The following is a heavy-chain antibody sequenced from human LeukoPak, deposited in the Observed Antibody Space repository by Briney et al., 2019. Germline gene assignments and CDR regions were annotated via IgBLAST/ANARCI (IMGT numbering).Heavy chain of an antibody. Sequence: ASVKVSCEVSGYTLTELSMHWVRQAPGKGLEWMGWINPNSGGTNYAQKFQGRVTMTRDTSISTAYMELNRLRSDDTAVYYCARGRMVRGVRNWFDPWGQGTLVTVSS. CDR3: ARGRMVRGVRNWFDP. CDR2: INPNSGGT. V-gene: IGHV1-2*02. J-gene: IGHJ5*02. D-gene: IGHD3-10*01. CDR1: GYTLTELS.